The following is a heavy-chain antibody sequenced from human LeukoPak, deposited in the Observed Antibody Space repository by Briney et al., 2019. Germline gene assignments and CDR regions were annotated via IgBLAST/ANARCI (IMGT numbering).Heavy chain of an antibody. D-gene: IGHD3-22*01. V-gene: IGHV3-53*01. Sequence: PGGSLRLSCAASGFTVSSNYMSWVRQAPGTGLEWVSVIYSGGTTFYADSVKGRFTISRDNSKNTLYLQMNSLRAEDTAVYYCAXXXXXXXXXYYKTNAAAEYFQHWGQGTLVTVSS. CDR2: IYSGGTT. J-gene: IGHJ1*01. CDR3: AXXXXXXXXXYYKTNAAAEYFQH. CDR1: GFTVSSNY.